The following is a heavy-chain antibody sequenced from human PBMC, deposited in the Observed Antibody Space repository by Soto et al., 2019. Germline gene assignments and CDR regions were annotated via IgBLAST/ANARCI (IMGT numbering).Heavy chain of an antibody. V-gene: IGHV1-69*08. Sequence: QVQLVQSGAEVKKPGSSVKVSCKASGGTFSSYTISWVRQAPGQGLEWMGRIIPILGIANYAQKFQGRVTSTPDXXTSTAYMELSSLRSEDTAVYYCARDRAGTINWFDPWGQGTLVTVSS. D-gene: IGHD1-7*01. CDR2: IIPILGIA. J-gene: IGHJ5*02. CDR1: GGTFSSYT. CDR3: ARDRAGTINWFDP.